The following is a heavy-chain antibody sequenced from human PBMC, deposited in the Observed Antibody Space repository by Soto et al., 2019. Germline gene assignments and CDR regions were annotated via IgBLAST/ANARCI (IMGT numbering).Heavy chain of an antibody. V-gene: IGHV1-69*01. D-gene: IGHD6-6*01. Sequence: QVQLVQSGAEVKKPGSSVKVSCKSSGGTFSSYAISWVRQSPGQGLEWMGGIIPIFGTSNYAQKFQGRVTITADESTSTAYMEQISLRSEDTAVYYCARGTGGRIAARLGPPFDYWGQGTLVTVSS. CDR3: ARGTGGRIAARLGPPFDY. CDR1: GGTFSSYA. J-gene: IGHJ4*02. CDR2: IIPIFGTS.